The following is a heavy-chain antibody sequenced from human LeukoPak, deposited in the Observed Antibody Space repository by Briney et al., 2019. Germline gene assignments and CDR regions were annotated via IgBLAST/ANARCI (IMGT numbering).Heavy chain of an antibody. Sequence: GGSLRLSCAASGFTFSNYAMSWVRQAPGKGLEWVSTLSGTGGSTYYADSVKGRFTISRDNSKNTLYLQMNSLRAEDTAVYYCAKGGHRPGKTTSSGWSAHPFDYWGQGTLVTVSS. V-gene: IGHV3-23*01. D-gene: IGHD6-19*01. CDR2: LSGTGGST. CDR3: AKGGHRPGKTTSSGWSAHPFDY. CDR1: GFTFSNYA. J-gene: IGHJ4*02.